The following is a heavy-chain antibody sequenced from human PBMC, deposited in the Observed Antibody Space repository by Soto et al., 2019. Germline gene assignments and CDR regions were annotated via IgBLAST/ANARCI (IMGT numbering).Heavy chain of an antibody. J-gene: IGHJ6*02. V-gene: IGHV3-7*03. CDR2: IKQDGSEK. CDR1: GFTFSSYW. D-gene: IGHD1-26*01. CDR3: AREIVGATKSKTYYYYGMDV. Sequence: XGSLRLACPASGFTFSSYWMSWVRQAPGKGLDWVASIKQDGSEKYYVDSVKGRFTISRDNAKNSLYLQMNSLRAEDTAVYYCAREIVGATKSKTYYYYGMDVWGQGPTVTVSS.